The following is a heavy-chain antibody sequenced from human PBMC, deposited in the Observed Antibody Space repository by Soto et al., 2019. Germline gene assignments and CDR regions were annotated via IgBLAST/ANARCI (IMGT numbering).Heavy chain of an antibody. CDR3: STGRSTYGLDS. CDR2: IKSITDGGTT. CDR1: AFSFTNAW. Sequence: GGSLRLSCVASAFSFTNAWMSWVRQAPGEGLEWVGRIKSITDGGTTDYAAPVKGRFTISRDDSNNTLYLQMNSLKTEDTAVYYCSTGRSTYGLDSWGQGTLVTVSS. J-gene: IGHJ4*02. D-gene: IGHD5-18*01. V-gene: IGHV3-15*01.